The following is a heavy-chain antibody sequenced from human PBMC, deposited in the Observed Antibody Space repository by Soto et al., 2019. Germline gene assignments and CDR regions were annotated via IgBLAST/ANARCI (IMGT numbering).Heavy chain of an antibody. CDR1: GGSISSSSYY. V-gene: IGHV4-39*01. CDR2: IYYSGST. J-gene: IGHJ3*02. Sequence: QLQLQDSGPGLVKPSETLSLTCTVSGGSISSSSYYWGWIRQPPGKGLEWIGNIYYSGSTYYIPSLKSRVTRAVDTSKNKSSLKLSSVTAADTAVYYCARLRNDAFDIWGQGTMVTVSS. D-gene: IGHD3-10*01. CDR3: ARLRNDAFDI.